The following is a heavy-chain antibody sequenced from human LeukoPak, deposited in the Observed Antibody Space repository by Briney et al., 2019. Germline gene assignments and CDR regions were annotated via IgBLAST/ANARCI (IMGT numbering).Heavy chain of an antibody. CDR3: AREGGGYSYGQDY. CDR2: IIPMFGTA. J-gene: IGHJ4*02. D-gene: IGHD5-18*01. Sequence: ASVKVSCKASGYTFTSYGISWVRQAPGQGLEWMGGIIPMFGTADYAQKFQGRVTITADESTSTAYMELSSLRSEDTAVYYCAREGGGYSYGQDYWGQGTLVTVSS. CDR1: GYTFTSYG. V-gene: IGHV1-69*13.